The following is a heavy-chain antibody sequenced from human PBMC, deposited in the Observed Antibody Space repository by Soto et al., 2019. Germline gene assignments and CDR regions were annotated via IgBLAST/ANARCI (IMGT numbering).Heavy chain of an antibody. CDR3: AREAGSHGLAFDL. CDR2: ISSSSSYI. CDR1: GFTFSSYS. J-gene: IGHJ3*01. V-gene: IGHV3-21*01. D-gene: IGHD1-1*01. Sequence: EVQLVESGGGLVKPGGSLRLSCAASGFTFSSYSMNWVRQAPGKGLEWVSSISSSSSYIYYADSVKGRFTISRDNAKNSLHLQMNSLRAEDMAVYYCAREAGSHGLAFDLWGQGTMVTVSS.